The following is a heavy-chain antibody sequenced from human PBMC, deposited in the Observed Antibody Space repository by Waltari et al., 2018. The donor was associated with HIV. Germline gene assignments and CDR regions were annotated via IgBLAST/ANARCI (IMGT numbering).Heavy chain of an antibody. CDR3: VRGGEGTYGDY. CDR2: ISRDSRYI. V-gene: IGHV3-21*01. J-gene: IGHJ4*02. D-gene: IGHD3-16*01. CDR1: GFLFSYYS. Sequence: DVQLVESGGGLVKPGGPLRPPCPGCGFLFSYYSMNWVRQAPGKGLEWVSSISRDSRYIYYADSVKGRFTISRDNARNSLFLQMNSLRADDTAVYYCVRGGEGTYGDYWGQGTLVTVSS.